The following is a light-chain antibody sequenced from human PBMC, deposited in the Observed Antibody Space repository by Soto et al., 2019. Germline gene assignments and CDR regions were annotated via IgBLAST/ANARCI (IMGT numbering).Light chain of an antibody. CDR1: NSDVGSYDL. Sequence: QSVLTQPASVSGSPGQSITISCTGTNSDVGSYDLVSWYQQHPGKAPKLMIFEVNTRPSGVSNRFSGSKAGNTASLTISGLQAEDESDYYCFSYAGGRTYVLFGGGTTLTVL. CDR3: FSYAGGRTYVL. J-gene: IGLJ3*02. CDR2: EVN. V-gene: IGLV2-23*02.